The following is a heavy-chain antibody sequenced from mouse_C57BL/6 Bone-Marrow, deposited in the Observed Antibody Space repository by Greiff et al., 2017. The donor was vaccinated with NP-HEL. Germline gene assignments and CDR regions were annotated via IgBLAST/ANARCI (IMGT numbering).Heavy chain of an antibody. CDR2: IYPSDSYT. V-gene: IGHV1-59*01. CDR1: GYTFTSYW. Sequence: QVQLQQSGAELVRPGTSVKLSCKASGYTFTSYWMHWVKQRPGQGLEWIGMIYPSDSYTHYNQKFKGKATLTVDTSSSTADRQLSSLTAEDSAVYYCARERIYDGSSYLDYGGQGTTLTVAS. J-gene: IGHJ2*01. D-gene: IGHD1-1*01. CDR3: ARERIYDGSSYLDY.